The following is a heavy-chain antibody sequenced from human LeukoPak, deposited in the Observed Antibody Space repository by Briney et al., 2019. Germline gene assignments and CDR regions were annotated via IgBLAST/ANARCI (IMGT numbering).Heavy chain of an antibody. CDR2: IRYDGSNK. CDR1: GFTFSTYG. CDR3: AKDRGGGSGSDYSSSYYYFDY. D-gene: IGHD5-12*01. J-gene: IGHJ4*02. V-gene: IGHV3-30*02. Sequence: PGGSLRLSCAASGFTFSTYGMLWVRQAPGQGPEWVALIRYDGSNKYYADSVKGRFTISRDNAKKTVYLQMNSLKTEDTAFYYCAKDRGGGSGSDYSSSYYYFDYWGQGTLVAVSS.